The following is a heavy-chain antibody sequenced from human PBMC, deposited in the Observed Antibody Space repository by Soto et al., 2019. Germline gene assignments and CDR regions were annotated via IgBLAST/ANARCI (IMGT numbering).Heavy chain of an antibody. V-gene: IGHV3-74*03. CDR1: GFSFTGYW. CDR2: VDPHGSAT. D-gene: IGHD6-19*01. CDR3: ARVLKSSGWDNDVFDI. J-gene: IGHJ3*02. Sequence: GGSLRLSCAASGFSFTGYWMHWVRQPPGKGLVWVSRVDPHGSATKYADYVEGRFTVSRDNAKNTLYLQMDFLAAEDTAFYYCARVLKSSGWDNDVFDIWGQGTMVTVSS.